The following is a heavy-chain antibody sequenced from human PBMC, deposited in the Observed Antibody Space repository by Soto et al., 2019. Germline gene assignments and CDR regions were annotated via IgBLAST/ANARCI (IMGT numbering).Heavy chain of an antibody. CDR3: AKDYGSSRYFFDY. Sequence: TGGSLRLSCAASGFTFINYAMTWVRQAPGEGLEWVSTISGNGANTHYADSVKGRFSISRDNSKNTLYIQMNSLRAGDTAVYYCAKDYGSSRYFFDYWGQGTLVTVSS. V-gene: IGHV3-23*01. D-gene: IGHD3-9*01. CDR2: ISGNGANT. J-gene: IGHJ4*02. CDR1: GFTFINYA.